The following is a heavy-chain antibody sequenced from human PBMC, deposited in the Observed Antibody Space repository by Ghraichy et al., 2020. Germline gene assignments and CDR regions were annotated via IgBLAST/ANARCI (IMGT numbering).Heavy chain of an antibody. CDR2: IHYSGGT. Sequence: SETLSLTCTVSGGSISGYYWSWIRQPPGKGLEWIGYIHYSGGTNYSPSLKSRVTISVDTSRNQFALKLSSVAAADTAVYYCTRHAEIPTLWYGMDVWGQGTTVTVSS. D-gene: IGHD2/OR15-2a*01. V-gene: IGHV4-59*08. CDR3: TRHAEIPTLWYGMDV. J-gene: IGHJ6*02. CDR1: GGSISGYY.